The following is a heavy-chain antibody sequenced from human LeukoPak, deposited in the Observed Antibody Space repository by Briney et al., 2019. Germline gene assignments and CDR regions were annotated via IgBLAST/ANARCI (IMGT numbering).Heavy chain of an antibody. V-gene: IGHV1-2*04. CDR3: ARGDYYDSSGYYYGLDY. CDR1: GYTFTGYY. CDR2: INPNSGGT. D-gene: IGHD3-22*01. J-gene: IGHJ4*02. Sequence: ASVKVSCKASGYTFTGYYMHWVRQAPGQGLEWMGWINPNSGGTNYAQKSQGWVTMTRDTSISTAYMELSRLRSDDTAVYYCARGDYYDSSGYYYGLDYWGQGTLVTVSS.